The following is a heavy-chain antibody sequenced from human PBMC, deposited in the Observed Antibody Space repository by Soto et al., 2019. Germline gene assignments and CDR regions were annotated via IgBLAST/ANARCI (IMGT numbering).Heavy chain of an antibody. CDR1: GFTFSIYA. D-gene: IGHD6-13*01. V-gene: IGHV3-23*01. CDR3: AKATRGGAATLIRDY. J-gene: IGHJ4*02. Sequence: GGSLRLSCAAAGFTFSIYAMSWVRQAPGKGLEWVSAISGSGGSTHYADSVKGRFTISRDNSKNTLYLQMNSLRADDTAVYYCAKATRGGAATLIRDYWGQGTLVTVSS. CDR2: ISGSGGST.